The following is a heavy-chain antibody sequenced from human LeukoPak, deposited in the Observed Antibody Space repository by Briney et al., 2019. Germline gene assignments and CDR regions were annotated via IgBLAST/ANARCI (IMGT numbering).Heavy chain of an antibody. CDR2: ISGSGGST. CDR3: AKDRTDPWFDP. V-gene: IGHV3-23*01. Sequence: GGSLRLSCAASGFTFSTYAMSWVRQAPGKGLEWVSAISGSGGSTYYADSVKGRFTISRDNSKNTLCLQMNSLRAEDTALYYCAKDRTDPWFDPWGQGTLVTVSS. CDR1: GFTFSTYA. J-gene: IGHJ5*02.